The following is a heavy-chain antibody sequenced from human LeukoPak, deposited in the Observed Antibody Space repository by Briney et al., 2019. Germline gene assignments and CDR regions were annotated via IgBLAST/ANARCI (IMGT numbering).Heavy chain of an antibody. V-gene: IGHV3-64*01. D-gene: IGHD3-10*01. J-gene: IGHJ6*03. CDR3: TRAMVRGVSPYYYYMDV. CDR2: ISSNGGST. Sequence: GGSLRLSCAVSGFTFDDYAMHWVRQAPGKGLEYVSAISSNGGSTYYANSVKGRFTISRDNSKNTLYLQMGSLRAEDMAVYYCTRAMVRGVSPYYYYMDVWGKGTTVTISS. CDR1: GFTFDDYA.